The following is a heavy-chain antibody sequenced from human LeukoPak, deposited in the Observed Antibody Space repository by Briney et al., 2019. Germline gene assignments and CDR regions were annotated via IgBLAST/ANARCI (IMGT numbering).Heavy chain of an antibody. D-gene: IGHD3-10*01. CDR2: INPSGGST. Sequence: ASVKVSCKASGYTFTSYYMHWVRQAPGQGLEWMGIINPSGGSTSYAQKFQGRVTMTRDMSTSTAYMELSRLRSDDTAVYYCARAVMVRGVIIPIDYWGQGTLVTVSS. CDR3: ARAVMVRGVIIPIDY. CDR1: GYTFTSYY. J-gene: IGHJ4*02. V-gene: IGHV1-46*01.